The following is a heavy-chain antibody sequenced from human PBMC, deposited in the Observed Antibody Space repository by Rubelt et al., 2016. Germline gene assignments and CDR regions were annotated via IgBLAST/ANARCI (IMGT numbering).Heavy chain of an antibody. D-gene: IGHD2-8*01. V-gene: IGHV3-30*04. Sequence: GEGLEWVAVISYDGSNKYYADSVKGRFTISRDNSKNTLYLQMNSLRAEDTAVYYCARDSLMTDSYYFDYWGQGTLVTVSS. CDR3: ARDSLMTDSYYFDY. J-gene: IGHJ4*02. CDR2: ISYDGSNK.